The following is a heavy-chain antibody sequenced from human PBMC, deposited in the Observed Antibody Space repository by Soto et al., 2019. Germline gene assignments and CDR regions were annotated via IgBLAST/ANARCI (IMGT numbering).Heavy chain of an antibody. V-gene: IGHV4-59*12. D-gene: IGHD2-2*01. CDR3: ARNGDCSSSRCNVGWFDP. J-gene: IGHJ5*02. Sequence: LSDTCTVSDGSISSYYWSWIRKPPGKGLEWIGYIYYSGSTNYNPSLKSRVTISVDTSKNQFSLKLSSVTAADTAVYYCARNGDCSSSRCNVGWFDPWGRGTLVTVSS. CDR2: IYYSGST. CDR1: DGSISSYY.